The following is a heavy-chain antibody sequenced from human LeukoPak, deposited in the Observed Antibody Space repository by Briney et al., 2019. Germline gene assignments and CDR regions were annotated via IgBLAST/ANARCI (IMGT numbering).Heavy chain of an antibody. D-gene: IGHD1-26*01. J-gene: IGHJ2*01. V-gene: IGHV1-8*01. CDR3: ARGVSGSSPRYFDL. CDR1: GYTFTSYD. Sequence: ASVKVSCKASGYTFTSYDVNWVRQATGQGLEWMGWMNPNSGNTGYAQKFQGRVTMTRNTSISTAYMELSSLRSEDTAVYYCARGVSGSSPRYFDLWGRGTLVTVSS. CDR2: MNPNSGNT.